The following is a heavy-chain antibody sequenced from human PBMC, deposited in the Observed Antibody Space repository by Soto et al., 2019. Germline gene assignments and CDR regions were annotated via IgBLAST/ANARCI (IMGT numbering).Heavy chain of an antibody. CDR1: GFTFSSYW. CDR2: IQSDGSGT. J-gene: IGHJ4*02. Sequence: EVQLVESGGGLVQPGGSLRLSCAASGFTFSSYWMHWVRQAPGKGLVWVSRIQSDGSGTKYADSVKGRFTISRDNAKNTLHLQMDSLRAEDTAVYYCARGDNGWFWGAYWGQGALVTVSS. V-gene: IGHV3-74*03. D-gene: IGHD6-19*01. CDR3: ARGDNGWFWGAY.